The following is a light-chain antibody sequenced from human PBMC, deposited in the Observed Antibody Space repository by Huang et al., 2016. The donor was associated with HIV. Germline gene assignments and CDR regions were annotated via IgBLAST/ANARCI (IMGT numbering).Light chain of an antibody. CDR3: QQYNNWFT. CDR2: GAS. J-gene: IGKJ5*01. V-gene: IGKV3-15*01. CDR1: QSVEEN. Sequence: EIVMTQSPDTLSVSPGKRATLSCRASQSVEENLAWYQQKPGQAPRLLVYGASTRATGVPVRFSGSGSWTEFTLTITNLQSEDFASYYCQQYNNWFTFGQGTRLEIK.